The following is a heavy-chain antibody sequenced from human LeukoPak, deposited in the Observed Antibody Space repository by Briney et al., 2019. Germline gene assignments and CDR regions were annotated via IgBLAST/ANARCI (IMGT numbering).Heavy chain of an antibody. CDR1: AFTFSDYE. D-gene: IGHD6-19*01. CDR3: ASSAWNH. V-gene: IGHV3-48*03. Sequence: PGGSLRLSCAASAFTFSDYEMNWVRQAPGKGLEWLSYISASGGTTHYADSVKGRFTISRDNAKNSLYLQMNNLRVEDTAVYYCASSAWNHWGQGTLVTVSS. CDR2: ISASGGTT. J-gene: IGHJ5*02.